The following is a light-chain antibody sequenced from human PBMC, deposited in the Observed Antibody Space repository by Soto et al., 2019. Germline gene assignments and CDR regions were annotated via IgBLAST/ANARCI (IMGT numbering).Light chain of an antibody. V-gene: IGKV1-39*01. Sequence: DIQMTQSPSSLSASVGDTVTITCRASLTITTYLNWYQQKPGKAPNLLIYAASNLQSGVPSRFGGSGSGADFTLTISSLQPEDSATYYCQQSYSTLYTFGQGTKLEIK. CDR2: AAS. CDR1: LTITTY. J-gene: IGKJ2*01. CDR3: QQSYSTLYT.